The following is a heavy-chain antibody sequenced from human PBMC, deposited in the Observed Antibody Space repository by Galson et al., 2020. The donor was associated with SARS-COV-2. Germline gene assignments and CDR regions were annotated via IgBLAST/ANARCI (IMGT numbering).Heavy chain of an antibody. V-gene: IGHV3-7*03. CDR2: IKQDGSDK. CDR3: ARESYDSGWFDY. J-gene: IGHJ4*02. D-gene: IGHD6-19*01. CDR1: GFSFRSYW. Sequence: GGSLRLSCAASGFSFRSYWMTWVRQAPGKGPEWVAKIKQDGSDKYYVDSVKGRFTISRDNAKNSLYLHMNSLRAEDTAVYYCARESYDSGWFDYWGQGTLVTVSS.